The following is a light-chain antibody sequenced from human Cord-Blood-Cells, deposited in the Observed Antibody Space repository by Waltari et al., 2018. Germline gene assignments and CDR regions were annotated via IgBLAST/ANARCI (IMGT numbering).Light chain of an antibody. J-gene: IGLJ2*01. Sequence: QSALTQPPSASGSPCQSVTISCTGTSSDVGGYNYVPWYQQHPGKAPKVMIYEVSKRPSGVPDRFSGSKSGNTASLTVSGLQAEDEADYYCSSYAGSNNLVFGGGTKLTVL. CDR1: SSDVGGYNY. V-gene: IGLV2-8*01. CDR3: SSYAGSNNLV. CDR2: EVS.